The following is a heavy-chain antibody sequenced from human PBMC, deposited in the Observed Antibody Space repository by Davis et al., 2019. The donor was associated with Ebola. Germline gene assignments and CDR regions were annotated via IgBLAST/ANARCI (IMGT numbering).Heavy chain of an antibody. J-gene: IGHJ6*02. CDR3: ARWGHYDKDGMDV. CDR1: GGSISSYY. CDR2: IFYSGST. D-gene: IGHD3-22*01. Sequence: PSETLSLTCTVSGGSISSYYWSWIRQPPGKGLEWIGCIFYSGSTNYNPPLKSRVTISVDTSKNQFSLKVVSVTAADTAVYYCARWGHYDKDGMDVWGQGTTVTVSS. V-gene: IGHV4-59*01.